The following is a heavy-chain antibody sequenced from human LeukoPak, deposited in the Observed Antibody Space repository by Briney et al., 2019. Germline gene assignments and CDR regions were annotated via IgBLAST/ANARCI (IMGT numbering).Heavy chain of an antibody. CDR2: INPSGGST. Sequence: ASVKVSCKASGYTFTGYYMHWVRQAPGQGLEWMGIINPSGGSTSYAQKFQGRVTMTRDTSTSTVYMELSSLRSEDTAVYYCARDSAHMGSPYYFDYWGQGTLVTVSS. V-gene: IGHV1-46*01. J-gene: IGHJ4*02. CDR1: GYTFTGYY. CDR3: ARDSAHMGSPYYFDY. D-gene: IGHD2-21*01.